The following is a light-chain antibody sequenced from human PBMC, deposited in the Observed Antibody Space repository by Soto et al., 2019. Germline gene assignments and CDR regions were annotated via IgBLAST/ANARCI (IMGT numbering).Light chain of an antibody. V-gene: IGKV3-20*01. Sequence: EIVLTQSPGTLSVSPGERATLSCRASQTISSDYLAWYQQKPGQAPSLLIYGTSSRATGIPDRFSGSGSGTDFTLTISRLEPEDSALYYCQQYVGWTFGQGTKVEIK. J-gene: IGKJ1*01. CDR1: QTISSDY. CDR3: QQYVGWT. CDR2: GTS.